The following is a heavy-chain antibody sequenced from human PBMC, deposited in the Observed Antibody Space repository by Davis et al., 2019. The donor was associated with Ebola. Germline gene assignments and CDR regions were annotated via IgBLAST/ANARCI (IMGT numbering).Heavy chain of an antibody. CDR3: AKDQSSGWHEIYYYYYGMDV. Sequence: GGSLRLSCAASGFTFSSYGMHWVRQAPGKGLEWVAVISYDGSNKYYADSVKGRFTISRDNSKNTLYLQMNSLRAEDTAVYYCAKDQSSGWHEIYYYYYGMDVWGKGTTVTVSS. CDR1: GFTFSSYG. D-gene: IGHD6-19*01. CDR2: ISYDGSNK. V-gene: IGHV3-30*18. J-gene: IGHJ6*04.